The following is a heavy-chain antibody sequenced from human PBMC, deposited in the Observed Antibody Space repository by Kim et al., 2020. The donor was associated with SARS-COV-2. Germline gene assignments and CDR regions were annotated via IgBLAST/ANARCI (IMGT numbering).Heavy chain of an antibody. D-gene: IGHD6-13*01. CDR2: IWYDGSNK. J-gene: IGHJ3*02. CDR3: AMGVAADNAAFDI. CDR1: GFTFSSYG. Sequence: GGSLRLSCAASGFTFSSYGMHWVRQAPGKGLEWVAVIWYDGSNKYYADSVKGRFTISRDNSKNTLYLQMNSLRAEDTAVYYCAMGVAADNAAFDIWGQGTMVTVSS. V-gene: IGHV3-33*01.